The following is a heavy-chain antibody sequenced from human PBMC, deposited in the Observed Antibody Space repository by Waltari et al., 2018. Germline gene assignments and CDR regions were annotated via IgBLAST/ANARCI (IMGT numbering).Heavy chain of an antibody. CDR1: GYSISSGYY. CDR3: ARLDRFSDYNWFDP. Sequence: QVQLQESGPGLVKPSETLSLTCTVSGYSISSGYYWGWIRQPPGKGLEWIGTIYHSGGTKYHPSLKSRVTISVDTSKNQFSLKLTSVTAADAAVYYCARLDRFSDYNWFDPWGHGTLVTVSS. J-gene: IGHJ5*02. CDR2: IYHSGGT. V-gene: IGHV4-38-2*02. D-gene: IGHD3-22*01.